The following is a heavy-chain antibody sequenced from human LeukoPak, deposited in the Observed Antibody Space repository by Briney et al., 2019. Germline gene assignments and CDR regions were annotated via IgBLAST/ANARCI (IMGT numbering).Heavy chain of an antibody. J-gene: IGHJ4*02. Sequence: GESLRLSCAASGFTFSSYGMHWVRQAPGKGLEWVAFIRYDGSIKYYADSVKGRFTISRDNSKNTLYLEMNSLRTEDTAVYYCSKLKATRTDPFDYWGQGTLVTVSS. D-gene: IGHD1-1*01. CDR1: GFTFSSYG. V-gene: IGHV3-30*02. CDR3: SKLKATRTDPFDY. CDR2: IRYDGSIK.